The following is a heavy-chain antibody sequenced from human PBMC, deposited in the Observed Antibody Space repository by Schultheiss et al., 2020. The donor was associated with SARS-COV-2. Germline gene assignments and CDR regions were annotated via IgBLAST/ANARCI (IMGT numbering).Heavy chain of an antibody. Sequence: SETLSLTCSVSGGSISSYYWGWIRQPPGKGLEWIGSIYYSGSTYYNPSLKSRVTISVDTSKNQFSLKLSSVTAADTAVYYCARGSGITGTTLYYYGMDVWGQGTTVTVSS. D-gene: IGHD1-7*01. J-gene: IGHJ6*02. CDR3: ARGSGITGTTLYYYGMDV. CDR1: GGSISSYY. V-gene: IGHV4-39*01. CDR2: IYYSGST.